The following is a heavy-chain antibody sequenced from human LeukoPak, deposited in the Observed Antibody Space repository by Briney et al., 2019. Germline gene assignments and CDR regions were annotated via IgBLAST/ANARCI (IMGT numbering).Heavy chain of an antibody. V-gene: IGHV3-11*06. CDR2: ISSSDTYT. J-gene: IGHJ4*02. CDR3: ARDLGGTHDY. D-gene: IGHD1-1*01. CDR1: GFTFSDYY. Sequence: GGSLRLSCAASGFTFSDYYMSWIRQAPGKGLEWVSYISSSDTYTNYADSVKGRFTISRDNAKNSLYLQMNSLRAEDTAVYYCARDLGGTHDYWGQGTLVTVSS.